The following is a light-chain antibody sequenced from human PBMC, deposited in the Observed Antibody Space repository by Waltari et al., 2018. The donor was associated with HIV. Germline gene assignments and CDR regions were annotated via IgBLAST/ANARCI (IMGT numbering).Light chain of an antibody. V-gene: IGLV2-8*01. Sequence: QSALTQPPSASGSPGQSVTISCTGTSSDIGGFVSWYHQHSGKAPKLMIYEVTKRPAGVPDRFSGSKSGYTACLTVSGLHADDEAGYYCSSYAGRTTVVALGGGTKLTVL. CDR1: SSDIGGF. CDR3: SSYAGRTTVVA. CDR2: EVT. J-gene: IGLJ2*01.